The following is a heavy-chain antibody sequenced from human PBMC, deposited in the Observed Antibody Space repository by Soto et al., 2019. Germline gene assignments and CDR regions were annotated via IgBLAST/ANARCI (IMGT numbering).Heavy chain of an antibody. J-gene: IGHJ4*02. D-gene: IGHD1-26*01. CDR3: ARDLSGSYLFDY. CDR1: GYTFSSYA. CDR2: IIPIFGTA. Sequence: QVQLVQSGAEVKKPGASVKVSCKASGYTFSSYAISWVRQAPGQGLEWMGGIIPIFGTANYAQKFQGRVTITADESTSTAYMELSSLRSEDTAVYYCARDLSGSYLFDYWGQGTLVTVSS. V-gene: IGHV1-69*01.